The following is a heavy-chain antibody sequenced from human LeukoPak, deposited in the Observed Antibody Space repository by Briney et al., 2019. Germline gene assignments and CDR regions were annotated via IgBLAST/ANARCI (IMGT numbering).Heavy chain of an antibody. J-gene: IGHJ6*02. CDR2: INPSGGST. Sequence: ASVKVSCKASGYTFTSYYMHWVRQAPGQGLEWMGIINPSGGSTSYAQKFQGRVTMTRDTSTSTVYMGLSSLRSEDTAVYYCARGGSLSDFWRGYIQHYFYYGMDVWGQGTTVTLSS. V-gene: IGHV1-46*01. CDR3: ARGGSLSDFWRGYIQHYFYYGMDV. CDR1: GYTFTSYY. D-gene: IGHD3-3*01.